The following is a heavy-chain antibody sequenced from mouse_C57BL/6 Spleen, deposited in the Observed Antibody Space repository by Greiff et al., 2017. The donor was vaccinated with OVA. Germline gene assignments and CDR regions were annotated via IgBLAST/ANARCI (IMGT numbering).Heavy chain of an antibody. J-gene: IGHJ4*01. CDR3: ARRYYGSSYDYAMDY. V-gene: IGHV5-17*01. Sequence: EVKLVESGGGLVKPGGSLKLSCAASGFTFSDYGMHWVRQAPEKGLEWVAYISSGSSTIYYADTVKGRFTISRDTAKNTLFLQMTRLRAEDTAMYYCARRYYGSSYDYAMDYWGQGTSVTVSS. D-gene: IGHD1-1*01. CDR2: ISSGSSTI. CDR1: GFTFSDYG.